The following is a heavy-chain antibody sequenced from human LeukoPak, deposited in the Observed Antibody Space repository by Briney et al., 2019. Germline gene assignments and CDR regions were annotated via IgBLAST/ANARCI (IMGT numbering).Heavy chain of an antibody. CDR2: INHSGST. J-gene: IGHJ4*02. CDR1: GGSLSGYY. V-gene: IGHV4-34*01. D-gene: IGHD5-12*01. CDR3: ARARYSGYAFSV. Sequence: SETLSLTCAVYGGSLSGYYWSWIRQPPGKGLEWIGEINHSGSTNYNPSLKSRVTISVDTSKNQFSLKLSSVTAADTAVYYCARARYSGYAFSVWGQGTLVTVSS.